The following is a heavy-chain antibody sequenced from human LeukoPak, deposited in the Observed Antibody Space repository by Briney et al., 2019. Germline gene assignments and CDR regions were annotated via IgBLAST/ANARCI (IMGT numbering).Heavy chain of an antibody. Sequence: SVKVSCKASGGTFSSYAISWVRQAPGQGLEWMGGIIPIFGTANYAQKFQGRVTVTADESTSTAYMELSSLRSEDTAVYYCARSPSIAARQHFDYWGQGTLVTVSS. CDR2: IIPIFGTA. D-gene: IGHD6-6*01. V-gene: IGHV1-69*13. CDR3: ARSPSIAARQHFDY. CDR1: GGTFSSYA. J-gene: IGHJ4*02.